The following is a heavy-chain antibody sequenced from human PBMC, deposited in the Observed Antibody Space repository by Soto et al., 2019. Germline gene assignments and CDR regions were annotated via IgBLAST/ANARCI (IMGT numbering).Heavy chain of an antibody. CDR2: ISGYNGDT. CDR3: ARSFSSRSWSVTGTRRDHWFDP. V-gene: IGHV1-18*04. J-gene: IGHJ5*02. Sequence: QVQLVQSGAEVKKPGASVKVSCKSSGYTFSTYGIIWVRQAPGQGLEWMGWISGYNGDTNYAQKFQGRVSLSTDTSTSTAYMELRTLRSDDTAMYYCARSFSSRSWSVTGTRRDHWFDPWGQGTLVTVSS. CDR1: GYTFSTYG. D-gene: IGHD1-1*01.